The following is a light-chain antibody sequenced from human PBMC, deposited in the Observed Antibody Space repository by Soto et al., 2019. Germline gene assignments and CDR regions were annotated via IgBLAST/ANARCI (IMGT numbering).Light chain of an antibody. V-gene: IGLV2-14*01. CDR2: DVT. CDR1: SSDVGDYNY. J-gene: IGLJ2*01. CDR3: SSYSSSSTYVV. Sequence: QSALTQPASVSGSPGQSITISCTGTSSDVGDYNYVSWYQQHPGKVPKLMIYDVTYRPSGVSNRFSGSKSGNMASLTISGLQAEDEADYYCSSYSSSSTYVVFGGGTKVTVL.